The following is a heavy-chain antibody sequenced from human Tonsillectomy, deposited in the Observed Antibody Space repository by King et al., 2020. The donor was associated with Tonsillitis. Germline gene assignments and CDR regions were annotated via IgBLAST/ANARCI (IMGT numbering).Heavy chain of an antibody. CDR2: ISWNSGSI. CDR3: AKDRRGGSSGHFDY. D-gene: IGHD6-6*01. Sequence: VQLVESGGGLVQPGRSLRLSCAASGFTFDDYAMHWVRQAPGKGLEWVSGISWNSGSIGYADSVKGRFTISRDNAKNSLYLQMNSLRAEDTALYYCAKDRRGGSSGHFDYWGQGTLVTVSS. V-gene: IGHV3-9*01. CDR1: GFTFDDYA. J-gene: IGHJ4*02.